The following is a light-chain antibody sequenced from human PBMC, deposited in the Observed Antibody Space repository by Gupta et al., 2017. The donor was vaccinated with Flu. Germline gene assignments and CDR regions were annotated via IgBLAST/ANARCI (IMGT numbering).Light chain of an antibody. V-gene: IGLV1-47*01. CDR2: SND. CDR1: SSNIGGNY. J-gene: IGLJ3*02. Sequence: HSVLTQPPSASVTPGQRVTVSCSGSSSNIGGNYVYWYQQFAGAAPKLLIYSNDQRPSGVPDRFSGSKSDTSASLASSGLRAEDEADYYCAAWDDSLSGQVFGGGTKLTVL. CDR3: AAWDDSLSGQV.